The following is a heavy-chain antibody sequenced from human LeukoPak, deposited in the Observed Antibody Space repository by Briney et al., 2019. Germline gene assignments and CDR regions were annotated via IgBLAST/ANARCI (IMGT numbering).Heavy chain of an antibody. Sequence: GGSLRLSCTASGFTFGDYAMSWFRQAPGKGLEWVSAITYSSGNTYYADSVKGRFTISRDNSKNTLYLQMNSLRAEDTALYYCAKDGTGCGGDCYSDYWGQGTLVTVSS. CDR2: ITYSSGNT. CDR3: AKDGTGCGGDCYSDY. D-gene: IGHD2-21*02. CDR1: GFTFGDYA. J-gene: IGHJ4*02. V-gene: IGHV3-23*01.